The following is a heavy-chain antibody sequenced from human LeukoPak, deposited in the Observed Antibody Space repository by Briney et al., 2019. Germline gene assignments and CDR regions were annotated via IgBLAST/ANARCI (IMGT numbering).Heavy chain of an antibody. CDR3: ARVGFTTSWSNFDY. CDR2: IIPNGGDT. D-gene: IGHD2-2*01. Sequence: GASVKVSCKAAGYNFPAYFIHWVRQAPGQGLEWMGRIIPNGGDTNYAQKFQGRVTMAGDTSISTAYMELSSLISDDTAVYYCARVGFTTSWSNFDYWGQGTLVTVSS. V-gene: IGHV1-2*06. J-gene: IGHJ4*02. CDR1: GYNFPAYF.